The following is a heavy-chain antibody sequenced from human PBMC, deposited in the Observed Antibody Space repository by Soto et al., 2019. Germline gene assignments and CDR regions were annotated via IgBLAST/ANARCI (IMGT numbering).Heavy chain of an antibody. V-gene: IGHV3-33*01. CDR2: IWYDGSNK. Sequence: HPGGSLRLSCAASGFTFSSYGMHWVRQAPGKGLEWVAVIWYDGSNKYYADSVKGRFTISRDNSKNTLYLQMNSLRAEDTAVYYCARDSSVGATDYWGQGTLVTVSS. J-gene: IGHJ4*02. CDR1: GFTFSSYG. CDR3: ARDSSVGATDY. D-gene: IGHD1-26*01.